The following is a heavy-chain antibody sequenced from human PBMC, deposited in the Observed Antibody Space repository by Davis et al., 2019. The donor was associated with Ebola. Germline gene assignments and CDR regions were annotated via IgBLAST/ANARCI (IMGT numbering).Heavy chain of an antibody. Sequence: AASVKVSCKASGHTFTGYYIHWVRQAPGQGLEWMGWINPNNGDTTYAPKFQGWVTMTRTTSISTVDLELKMLTSDDTAVYYCSRDRSLDGDYFYGMDVWGQGTTFTVSS. D-gene: IGHD4-17*01. CDR2: INPNNGDT. CDR1: GHTFTGYY. J-gene: IGHJ6*02. CDR3: SRDRSLDGDYFYGMDV. V-gene: IGHV1-2*04.